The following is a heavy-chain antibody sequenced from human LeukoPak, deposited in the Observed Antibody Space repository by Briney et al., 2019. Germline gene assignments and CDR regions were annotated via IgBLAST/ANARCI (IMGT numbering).Heavy chain of an antibody. Sequence: SLKVSCKASGGTFTTYAISWVRQAPGHALEWMGGIIPIFGTANYPQKFQGRVTITADESTRTAYMELSSLRSEDTAVYYCARSRFGGYYDSSGYLPFDYWGQGTLVTVSS. CDR2: IIPIFGTA. J-gene: IGHJ4*02. V-gene: IGHV1-69*13. CDR1: GGTFTTYA. D-gene: IGHD3-22*01. CDR3: ARSRFGGYYDSSGYLPFDY.